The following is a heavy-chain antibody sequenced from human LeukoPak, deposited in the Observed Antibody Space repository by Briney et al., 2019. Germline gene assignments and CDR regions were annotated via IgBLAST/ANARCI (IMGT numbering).Heavy chain of an antibody. V-gene: IGHV3-23*01. CDR3: AKDGGVGRGSFDY. D-gene: IGHD3-10*01. Sequence: PGGSLRLSCVASGFSFSSYAMSWVRQGPGKGLEWVSFISGNGGSTYYADSVKGRFTLPRDNSKNTLYLQMNSLRAEDTAIYYCAKDGGVGRGSFDYWGQGTLVTVSS. CDR2: ISGNGGST. CDR1: GFSFSSYA. J-gene: IGHJ4*02.